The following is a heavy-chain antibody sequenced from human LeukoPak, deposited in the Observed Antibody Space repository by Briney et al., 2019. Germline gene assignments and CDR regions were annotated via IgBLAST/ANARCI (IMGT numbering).Heavy chain of an antibody. D-gene: IGHD2-21*01. J-gene: IGHJ6*03. Sequence: GGSLLLSCAASGFPFSSYTMHWVRQAPGKGLEWVAVISYDGTNKYYTDSVTGRFTISRDNSKNTLYLQMISLRADDTAVYYCARDVVPYYYYYMDVWGKGTTVTVSS. CDR1: GFPFSSYT. CDR3: ARDVVPYYYYYMDV. CDR2: ISYDGTNK. V-gene: IGHV3-30*04.